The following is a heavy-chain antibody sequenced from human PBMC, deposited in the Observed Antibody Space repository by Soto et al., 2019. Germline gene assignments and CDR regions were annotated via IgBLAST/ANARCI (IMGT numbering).Heavy chain of an antibody. Sequence: GGALRLSCAASGFTFSSYAMHWVRQAPGKGLEWVAVISYDGSNKYYADSVKGRFTISRDNSKNTLYLQMTSLRAEDMAVYYCAPSSSWYAFYYYYGMDVWGQGTTVTVSS. J-gene: IGHJ6*02. D-gene: IGHD6-13*01. CDR3: APSSSWYAFYYYYGMDV. CDR1: GFTFSSYA. CDR2: ISYDGSNK. V-gene: IGHV3-30-3*01.